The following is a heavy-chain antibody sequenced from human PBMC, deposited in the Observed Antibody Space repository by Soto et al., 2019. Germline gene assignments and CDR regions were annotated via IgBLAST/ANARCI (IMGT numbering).Heavy chain of an antibody. J-gene: IGHJ4*02. D-gene: IGHD2-15*01. V-gene: IGHV3-7*01. CDR1: GFSFRNYW. Sequence: EVQLVESGGDLVQPGGSLRLSCAVSGFSFRNYWMSWVRQAPEKGLEWVANINHDGSEQNFLDSVKGRFTISRDNGKNSLFLQMNSLRAEDTAVYYCARDIGYSSFDYWGQGTLVTVSS. CDR3: ARDIGYSSFDY. CDR2: INHDGSEQ.